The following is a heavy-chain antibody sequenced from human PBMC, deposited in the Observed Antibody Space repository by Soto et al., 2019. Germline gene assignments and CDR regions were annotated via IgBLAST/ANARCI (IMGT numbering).Heavy chain of an antibody. CDR2: ISYDGSNK. D-gene: IGHD4-17*01. J-gene: IGHJ4*02. CDR3: AKDLWANGDTDYFDY. Sequence: GGSLRLSCAASGFTFSSYGMHWVRQAPGKGLEWVAVISYDGSNKYYADSVKGRFTISRDNSKNTLYLQMNSLRAEDTAVYYCAKDLWANGDTDYFDYWGQGTLVTVSS. CDR1: GFTFSSYG. V-gene: IGHV3-30*18.